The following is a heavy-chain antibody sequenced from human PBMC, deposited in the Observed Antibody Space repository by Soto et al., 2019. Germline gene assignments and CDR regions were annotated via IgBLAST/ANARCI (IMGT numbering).Heavy chain of an antibody. V-gene: IGHV4-39*01. Sequence: NPSETLSLTCTVSGGSISSSTYYWGWMRQPPGKGLEWIASFFIGGNTYYNPSLKSRVTISVDTSKNQFSLKLSSVTAADTAVYYCARSGAAAIMLKAYWGQGTLVTVSS. CDR3: ARSGAAAIMLKAY. CDR2: FFIGGNT. J-gene: IGHJ4*02. CDR1: GGSISSSTYY. D-gene: IGHD6-13*01.